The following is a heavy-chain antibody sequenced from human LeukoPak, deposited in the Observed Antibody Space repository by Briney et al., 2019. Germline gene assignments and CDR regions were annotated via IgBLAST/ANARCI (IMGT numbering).Heavy chain of an antibody. V-gene: IGHV4-34*01. D-gene: IGHD3-10*01. J-gene: IGHJ4*02. CDR3: ARGRTRGFDY. CDR1: GGSINSYY. CDR2: INHSGST. Sequence: SESLSLTCTVSGGSINSYYWSWIRQPPGKGLEWIGEINHSGSTNYNPSLKSRVTISVDTSKNQFSLKLSSVTAADTAVYYCARGRTRGFDYWGQGTLVTVSS.